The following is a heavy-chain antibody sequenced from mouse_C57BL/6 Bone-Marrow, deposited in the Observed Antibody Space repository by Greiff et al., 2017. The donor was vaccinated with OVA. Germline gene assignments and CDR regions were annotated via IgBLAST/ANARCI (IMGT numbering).Heavy chain of an antibody. CDR3: ARFYYGSSHWYVDG. V-gene: IGHV1-59*01. D-gene: IGHD1-1*01. J-gene: IGHJ1*03. Sequence: QVQLQQPGAELVRPGTSVKLSCKASGYTFTSYWMHWVKQRPGQGLEWIGVIDPSDSYTNYNQKFKGKTTLTVDTSSSTAYMQLSSLTSEDSAVYYCARFYYGSSHWYVDGWGTGTTVTVSS. CDR1: GYTFTSYW. CDR2: IDPSDSYT.